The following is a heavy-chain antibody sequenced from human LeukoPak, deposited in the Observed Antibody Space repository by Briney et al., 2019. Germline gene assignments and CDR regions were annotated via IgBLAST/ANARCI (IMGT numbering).Heavy chain of an antibody. V-gene: IGHV1-69*01. CDR1: GGTFGRYA. CDR2: VSPIYGTS. D-gene: IGHD2-15*01. CDR3: ARDCSGGRCYGAFDI. Sequence: SVKVSCKASGGTFGRYAITWVRQAPRQRLEWMGGVSPIYGTSDYAQRFQGRVTISAGESTSTAFLEVRSLRSEDTAVYYCARDCSGGRCYGAFDIWGEGRLVIVSS. J-gene: IGHJ3*02.